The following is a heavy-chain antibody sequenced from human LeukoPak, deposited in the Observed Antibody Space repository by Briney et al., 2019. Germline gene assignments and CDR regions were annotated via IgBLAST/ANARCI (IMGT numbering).Heavy chain of an antibody. Sequence: ASVKVSCKASGYTFTGYCMHWVRQAPGQGLEWMGWINPNSGGTNYAQKFQGRVTMTRDTSISTAYMELSRLRSDDTAVYYCARGYYDSSGYYYMNNNWFDPWGQGTLVTVSS. CDR2: INPNSGGT. J-gene: IGHJ5*02. CDR1: GYTFTGYC. D-gene: IGHD3-22*01. CDR3: ARGYYDSSGYYYMNNNWFDP. V-gene: IGHV1-2*02.